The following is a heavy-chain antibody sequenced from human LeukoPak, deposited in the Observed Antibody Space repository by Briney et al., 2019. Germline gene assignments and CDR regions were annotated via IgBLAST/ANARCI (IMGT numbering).Heavy chain of an antibody. J-gene: IGHJ3*02. CDR3: AQSPPPGSRTSRGAFDI. CDR2: INPSGGST. CDR1: GYTFTAYY. D-gene: IGHD3-10*01. Sequence: ASVKVSCKASGYTFTAYYMYWVRQAPGQGLEWMGIINPSGGSTSYAQKFQGRVTMTRDMSTSTVYMELSSLRSEDTAVYYCAQSPPPGSRTSRGAFDIWGQGTMVTVSS. V-gene: IGHV1-46*01.